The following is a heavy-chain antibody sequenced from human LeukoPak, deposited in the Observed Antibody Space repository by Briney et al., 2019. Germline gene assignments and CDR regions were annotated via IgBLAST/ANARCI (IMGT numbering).Heavy chain of an antibody. J-gene: IGHJ4*02. V-gene: IGHV4-59*01. CDR1: AGSIGTDY. CDR3: ARGAESYYDRHFDY. Sequence: SETLSLTCTVSAGSIGTDYWSWIRQPPGKGLEWIGYVYYTGNTDYNPSLKSRVTISVDSSKKQFSLNLRSVSAADTAVYYCARGAESYYDRHFDYWGQGTLVTVSS. D-gene: IGHD1-26*01. CDR2: VYYTGNT.